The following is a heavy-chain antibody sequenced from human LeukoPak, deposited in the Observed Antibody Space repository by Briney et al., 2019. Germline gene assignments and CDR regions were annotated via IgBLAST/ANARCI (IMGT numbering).Heavy chain of an antibody. CDR2: TNHSGST. V-gene: IGHV4-34*01. CDR3: ARVSAAGTGPDY. CDR1: GGSFSGYY. D-gene: IGHD6-13*01. Sequence: SETLSLTCAAYGGSFSGYYWSWIRQPPGRGLEWIGETNHSGSTNYNPSLKSRVTISVDTSKNQFSLKLSSVTAADTAVYYCARVSAAGTGPDYWGQGTLVTVSS. J-gene: IGHJ4*02.